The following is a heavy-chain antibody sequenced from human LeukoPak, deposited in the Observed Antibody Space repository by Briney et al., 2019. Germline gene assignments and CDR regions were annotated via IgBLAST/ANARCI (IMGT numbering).Heavy chain of an antibody. D-gene: IGHD4-23*01. V-gene: IGHV1-24*01. Sequence: ASVKVSCKVSGYTLTELSMHWVRQAPGKGLEWMGGFDPDDGETIYAQKFQGRVTVTEDTSTDTAYMELSSLRSEDTAVYYCATVTTVEGWYFDLWGRGTLVTVSS. CDR3: ATVTTVEGWYFDL. CDR1: GYTLTELS. CDR2: FDPDDGET. J-gene: IGHJ2*01.